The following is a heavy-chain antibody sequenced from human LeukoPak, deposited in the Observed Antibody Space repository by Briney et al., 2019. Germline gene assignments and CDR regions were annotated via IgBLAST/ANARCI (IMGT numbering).Heavy chain of an antibody. Sequence: GGSLRLSCAASGFTFSSYGMHWVRQAPGKGLEWVAFIRYDGSNKYYADSVKGRFTISRDNSKNTLYLQINSLRAEDTAVYYCAKEVRPYYYDSSGYRYFDYWGQGTLVTVSS. CDR2: IRYDGSNK. V-gene: IGHV3-30*02. CDR1: GFTFSSYG. D-gene: IGHD3-22*01. CDR3: AKEVRPYYYDSSGYRYFDY. J-gene: IGHJ4*02.